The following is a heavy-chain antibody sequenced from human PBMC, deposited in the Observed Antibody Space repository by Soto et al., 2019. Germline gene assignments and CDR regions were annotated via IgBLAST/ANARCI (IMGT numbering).Heavy chain of an antibody. D-gene: IGHD2-15*01. V-gene: IGHV4-30-4*01. Sequence: QVQLQESGPGLVKPSQTLSLTCTVSGGSISSGDYYWSWIRQPPGKGLEWIGYIYYSGSTYYNPSLKSRVTISVDTSKNQFSLKLSSVTAADTAVYYCASVGKYCSGGSCYSVLDPWGQGTLVTVSS. CDR2: IYYSGST. J-gene: IGHJ5*02. CDR3: ASVGKYCSGGSCYSVLDP. CDR1: GGSISSGDYY.